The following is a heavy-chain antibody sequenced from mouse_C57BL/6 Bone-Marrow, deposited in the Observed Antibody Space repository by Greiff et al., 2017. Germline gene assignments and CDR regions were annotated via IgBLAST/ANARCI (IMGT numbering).Heavy chain of an antibody. CDR2: IYPGSGST. CDR1: GYTFTSYW. V-gene: IGHV1-55*01. CDR3: ARGAAPLYCFDY. J-gene: IGHJ2*01. Sequence: VQLQQSGAELVKPGASVKMSCKASGYTFTSYWITWVKQRPGQGLEWIGDIYPGSGSTTYNEKFKSTATLTVDTSSSTAYMLLSSLPSEDSAVYYCARGAAPLYCFDYWGQGTTLTVSS. D-gene: IGHD6-1*01.